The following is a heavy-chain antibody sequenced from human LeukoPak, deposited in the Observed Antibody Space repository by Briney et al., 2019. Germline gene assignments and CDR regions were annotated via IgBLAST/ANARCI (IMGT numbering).Heavy chain of an antibody. CDR3: AKGRDGGIYEAFDC. CDR2: IRGSGGST. D-gene: IGHD1-26*01. V-gene: IGHV3-23*01. J-gene: IGHJ4*02. Sequence: PGGSLRLSCAASGFTFSSYAMSWVRQAPGKGLEWVSAIRGSGGSTYYADSVKGRFTISRDNSKNTLYLQMNSLRAEDTAVYYCAKGRDGGIYEAFDCWGQGTLVTVSS. CDR1: GFTFSSYA.